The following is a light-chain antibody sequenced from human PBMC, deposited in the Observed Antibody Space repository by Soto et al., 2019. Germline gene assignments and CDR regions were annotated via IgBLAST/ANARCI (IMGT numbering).Light chain of an antibody. V-gene: IGLV2-8*01. CDR1: SSDVGGYNY. CDR3: SSYAGSSHV. J-gene: IGLJ1*01. CDR2: EVN. Sequence: QSVLTQPPSASGSPGQSVAISCTGTSSDVGGYNYVSWYQQHPGKAPKLMLYEVNQRPSGVPDRFSGSKSGNTASLTVSGLQAEDEADYYCSSYAGSSHVFGTGTKVTVL.